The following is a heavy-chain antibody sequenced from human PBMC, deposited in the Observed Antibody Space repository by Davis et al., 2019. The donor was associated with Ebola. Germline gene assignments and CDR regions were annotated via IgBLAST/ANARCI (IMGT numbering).Heavy chain of an antibody. D-gene: IGHD2-2*02. J-gene: IGHJ6*02. CDR3: ARLACTSSSCYTGNYYYYYGVDV. Sequence: GESLKISCAASGFTFSSYSMNWVRQAPGKGLEWVSSISSSSSYIYYADSVKGRFTISRDNSKNTLYLQVNSLRAEDTALYYCARLACTSSSCYTGNYYYYYGVDVWGQGTTVTVSS. V-gene: IGHV3-21*04. CDR2: ISSSSSYI. CDR1: GFTFSSYS.